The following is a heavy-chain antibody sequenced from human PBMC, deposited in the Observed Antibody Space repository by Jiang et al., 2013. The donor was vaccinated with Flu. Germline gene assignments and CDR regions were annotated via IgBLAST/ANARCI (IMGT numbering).Heavy chain of an antibody. CDR2: IYTSGIT. CDR3: AREGHDYGDFEGLYGMDV. J-gene: IGHJ6*02. V-gene: IGHV4-61*02. Sequence: GSGLVKPSQTLSLTCSVSGDSISSGSYYWNWIRQPAGKGLEWVGRIYTSGITDYNPSLKSRVTISVDTSKNQFSLKMTSVTAADTAMYYCAREGHDYGDFEGLYGMDVWGQGDHGHRLL. D-gene: IGHD4-17*01. CDR1: GDSISSGSYY.